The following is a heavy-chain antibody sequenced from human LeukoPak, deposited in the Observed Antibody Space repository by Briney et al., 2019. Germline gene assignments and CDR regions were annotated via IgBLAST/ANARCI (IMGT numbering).Heavy chain of an antibody. Sequence: AGGSLRLSCAASGFTFSNYGMHWDRQAPGKGLEWVTFIRYDGSNKYYVDSVKDRFTISRDNSKNTLYLQMNSLRAEDTAVYYCAKIMGSAWAFDYWGQGTLVTVSS. CDR2: IRYDGSNK. J-gene: IGHJ4*02. D-gene: IGHD6-19*01. V-gene: IGHV3-30*02. CDR1: GFTFSNYG. CDR3: AKIMGSAWAFDY.